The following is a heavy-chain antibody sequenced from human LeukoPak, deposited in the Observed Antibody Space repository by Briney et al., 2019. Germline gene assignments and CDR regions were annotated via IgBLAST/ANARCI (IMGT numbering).Heavy chain of an antibody. Sequence: ASVEVSCKASGYTFTSYGISWVRQAPGQGLECMGWISAYNGNTNYAQKLQGRVTMTTDTSTSTAYMELRSLRSDDTAAYYCARWRYCSGGSCYRGLGWFDPWGQGTLVTVSS. D-gene: IGHD2-15*01. CDR3: ARWRYCSGGSCYRGLGWFDP. J-gene: IGHJ5*02. CDR1: GYTFTSYG. V-gene: IGHV1-18*01. CDR2: ISAYNGNT.